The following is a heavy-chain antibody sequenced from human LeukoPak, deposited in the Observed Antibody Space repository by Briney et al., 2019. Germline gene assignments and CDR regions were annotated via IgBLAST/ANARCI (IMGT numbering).Heavy chain of an antibody. CDR3: AREEWFNWFDP. V-gene: IGHV4-4*08. J-gene: IGHJ5*02. CDR1: GGSISSYY. Sequence: PSETLSLTCTVSGGSISSYYWSWIRQPPGKGLEWIGRIYTSGSTNYNPSLKSRVTISVDTSKNQFSLKLSSVTAADTAVYYCAREEWFNWFDPWGQGTLVTVSS. D-gene: IGHD3-3*01. CDR2: IYTSGST.